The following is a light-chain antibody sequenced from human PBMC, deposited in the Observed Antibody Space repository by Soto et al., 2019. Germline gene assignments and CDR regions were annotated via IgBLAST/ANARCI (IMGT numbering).Light chain of an antibody. V-gene: IGKV1-5*01. CDR1: QSISRR. CDR2: DAS. CDR3: QQYTDASWT. Sequence: DTQMTQSPSTLSASVGDRVTITCRASQSISRRLAWYQQKPGKAPKLLIYDASTLESGVPPRFSGSGSGTEFTLTISSLQPDDFATFYRQQYTDASWTFGLGTKVEI. J-gene: IGKJ1*01.